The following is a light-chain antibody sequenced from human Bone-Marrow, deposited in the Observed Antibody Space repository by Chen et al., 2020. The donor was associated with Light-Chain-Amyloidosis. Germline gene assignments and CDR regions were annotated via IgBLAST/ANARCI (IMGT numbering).Light chain of an antibody. CDR1: QTISSNY. Sequence: EIVLTQSPVTLSLSPGEGANLSCRASQTISSNYLTWYQQKFGQAPRLLIYGSSSRATGIPDRFTGSGSGTDFTLSSNRLEPEDFAMYYCQEYGTSPLTFGGGTKVEIK. CDR2: GSS. CDR3: QEYGTSPLT. J-gene: IGKJ4*01. V-gene: IGKV3-20*01.